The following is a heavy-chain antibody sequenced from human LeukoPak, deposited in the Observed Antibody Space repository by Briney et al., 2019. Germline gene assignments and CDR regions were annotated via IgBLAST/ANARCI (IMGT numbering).Heavy chain of an antibody. CDR1: GFTFSNAW. D-gene: IGHD3-22*01. Sequence: GGSLRLSCAASGFTFSNAWMSWVRQAPGKGLEWVGRIKSKTDGGTTDYAAPGKGRFTISSDDSKNTLYLQMNSLKTEDTAVYYCTTHSYDSSGYYVPPYFDYWGQGTLVTVSS. V-gene: IGHV3-15*01. CDR3: TTHSYDSSGYYVPPYFDY. CDR2: IKSKTDGGTT. J-gene: IGHJ4*02.